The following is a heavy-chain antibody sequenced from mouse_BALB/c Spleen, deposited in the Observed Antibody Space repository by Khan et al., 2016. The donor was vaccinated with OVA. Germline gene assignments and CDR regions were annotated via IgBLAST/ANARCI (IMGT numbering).Heavy chain of an antibody. CDR3: TRGGHGSPFDY. D-gene: IGHD1-1*01. V-gene: IGHV1-18*01. Sequence: VRLQQSGPELVKPGASVKIPCKASGYTFTDYNMDWVKQSHGKSLEWIGDITPNNGGTIYNQRFKGKATLTVDKSSSTAYMELRSLTSEDTVVYYCTRGGHGSPFDYWGQGTTLTVSS. CDR1: GYTFTDYN. J-gene: IGHJ2*01. CDR2: ITPNNGGT.